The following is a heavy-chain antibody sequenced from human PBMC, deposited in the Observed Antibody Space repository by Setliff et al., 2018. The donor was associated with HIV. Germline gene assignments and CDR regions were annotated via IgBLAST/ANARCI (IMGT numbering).Heavy chain of an antibody. J-gene: IGHJ4*02. CDR1: GGSISSGDYY. V-gene: IGHV4-30-4*01. CDR3: ARASSGYLIVHY. D-gene: IGHD3-22*01. CDR2: TYYSGYT. Sequence: PSEILSLTCTVSGGSISSGDYYWSWIRQPPGKGLEWIGYTYYSGYTQYNPSLKSRVTISVDTSKNQFSLKLRSVSAADTAVYYCARASSGYLIVHYWGQGTLVTV.